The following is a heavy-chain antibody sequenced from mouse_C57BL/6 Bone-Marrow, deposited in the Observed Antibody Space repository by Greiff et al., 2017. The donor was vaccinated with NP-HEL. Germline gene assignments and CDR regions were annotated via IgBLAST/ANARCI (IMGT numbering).Heavy chain of an antibody. D-gene: IGHD1-1*02. CDR1: GYTFTSYG. J-gene: IGHJ4*01. CDR2: IYPRSGNT. Sequence: VKLMESGAELARPGASVKLSCKASGYTFTSYGISWVKQRTGQGLEWIGEIYPRSGNTYYNEKFKGKATLTADKSSSTAYMELRSLTSEDSAVYFCASWWYAMDYWGQGTSVTVSS. V-gene: IGHV1-81*01. CDR3: ASWWYAMDY.